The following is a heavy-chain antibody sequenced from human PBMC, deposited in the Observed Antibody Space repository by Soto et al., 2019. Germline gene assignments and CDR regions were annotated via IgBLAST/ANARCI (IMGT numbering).Heavy chain of an antibody. V-gene: IGHV3-11*01. D-gene: IGHD6-19*01. J-gene: IGHJ4*02. CDR1: GFTFSEYY. Sequence: LRLSCVASGFTFSEYYLSWIRQSPGRRLEWLSYISGSGHNIYYADSVKGRFTISRDNGKKSLYLQMNSLRAEDTAIYYCAQNGQWLATPPVAWGQGSLVTVSS. CDR3: AQNGQWLATPPVA. CDR2: ISGSGHNI.